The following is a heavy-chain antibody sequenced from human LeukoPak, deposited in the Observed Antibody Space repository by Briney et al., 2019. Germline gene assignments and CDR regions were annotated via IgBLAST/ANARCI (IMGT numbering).Heavy chain of an antibody. CDR2: IYSGGST. V-gene: IGHV3-53*01. CDR3: ARNGYSSSWYRN. CDR1: GFTVSSNY. Sequence: GGSLRLSCAASGFTVSSNYMSWVRQAPGKGLEWVSVIYSGGSTYYADSVKGRFTISRDNSKNTLYLQMNSLRAEDTAVYCCARNGYSSSWYRNWGQGTLVTVSS. D-gene: IGHD6-13*01. J-gene: IGHJ4*02.